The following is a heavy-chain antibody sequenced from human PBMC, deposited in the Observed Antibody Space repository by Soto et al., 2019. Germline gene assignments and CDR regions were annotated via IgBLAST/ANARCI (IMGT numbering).Heavy chain of an antibody. CDR3: ARTVAGYFDY. CDR2: ISTYNGNT. CDR1: GYTFTMSG. Sequence: GASVKVSCKASGYTFTMSGISGVRQAPGQGPEWMGWISTYNGNTNYAQNLQGRVTMTTDTSTSTAYMELRGLRSDDTAVYYCARTVAGYFDYWGQGTLVTVS. J-gene: IGHJ4*02. D-gene: IGHD6-19*01. V-gene: IGHV1-18*01.